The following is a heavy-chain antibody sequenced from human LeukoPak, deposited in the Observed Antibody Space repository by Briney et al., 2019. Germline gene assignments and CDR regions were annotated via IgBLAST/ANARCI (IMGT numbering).Heavy chain of an antibody. D-gene: IGHD3-22*01. Sequence: PGGSLRLSCAASGFTSSSYGMDWVRQAPGKGLEWVAVISYDGSNKYYADSVKGRFTISRDNSKNTLYLQMNSLRAEDTAVYYCAKEGYYYDSSGYNYYYGMDVWGQGTTVTVSS. V-gene: IGHV3-30*18. CDR2: ISYDGSNK. CDR1: GFTSSSYG. CDR3: AKEGYYYDSSGYNYYYGMDV. J-gene: IGHJ6*02.